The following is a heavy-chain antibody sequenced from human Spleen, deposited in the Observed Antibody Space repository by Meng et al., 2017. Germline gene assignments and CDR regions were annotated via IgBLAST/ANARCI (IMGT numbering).Heavy chain of an antibody. Sequence: QVQLQESGPGLVKPSGTLSLPCAVSGDSISSTNWWSWVRQPPGKGLEWIGEIYQGGRTNYNPSLKSRVTISVDTSETQFSLRLNFVTAADTAVYYCATGLGGWGQGTLVTVSS. CDR2: IYQGGRT. V-gene: IGHV4-4*02. CDR3: ATGLGG. D-gene: IGHD2-15*01. J-gene: IGHJ4*02. CDR1: GDSISSTNW.